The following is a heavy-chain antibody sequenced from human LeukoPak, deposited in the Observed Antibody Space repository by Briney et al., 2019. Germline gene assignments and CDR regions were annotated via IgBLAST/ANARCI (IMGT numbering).Heavy chain of an antibody. CDR3: ARDRIAVAGPGWFDP. D-gene: IGHD6-19*01. Sequence: ASVKVSCKASGYTFTSYGISWVRQAPGQGLEWMGWISAYNGNTNYAQKLQGRVTMTTDTSTSTAYMELRSLRSDDTAVYYCARDRIAVAGPGWFDPWGQGTLVTVSS. V-gene: IGHV1-18*01. J-gene: IGHJ5*02. CDR2: ISAYNGNT. CDR1: GYTFTSYG.